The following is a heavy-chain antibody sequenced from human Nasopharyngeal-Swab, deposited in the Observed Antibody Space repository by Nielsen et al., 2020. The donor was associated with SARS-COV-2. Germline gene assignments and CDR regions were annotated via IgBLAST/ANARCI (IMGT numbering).Heavy chain of an antibody. Sequence: SETLSLTCTVSGGSISSSSYYWGWIRQPPGKGLEWIGSTYYSGSTYYNPSLKSRVTISVDTSKNQFSLKLSSVTAADTAVYYCARGMGSDYVWGSYRYEDYFDYWGQGTLVTVSS. V-gene: IGHV4-39*07. CDR1: GGSISSSSYY. CDR3: ARGMGSDYVWGSYRYEDYFDY. CDR2: TYYSGST. J-gene: IGHJ4*02. D-gene: IGHD3-16*02.